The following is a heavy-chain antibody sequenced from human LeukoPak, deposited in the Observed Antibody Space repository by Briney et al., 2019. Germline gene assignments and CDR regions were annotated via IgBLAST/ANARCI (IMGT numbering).Heavy chain of an antibody. Sequence: ASVKVSCKASGYTFTNYYMHWVRQAPGQGLEWMGIINPSGGSTSYAQKFQGRVTITADESTSTVYMELSSLRSEDTAVYYCARIYSSGYYSRGAFDIWGQGTMVTVSS. CDR3: ARIYSSGYYSRGAFDI. CDR2: INPSGGST. D-gene: IGHD3-22*01. CDR1: GYTFTNYY. V-gene: IGHV1-46*01. J-gene: IGHJ3*02.